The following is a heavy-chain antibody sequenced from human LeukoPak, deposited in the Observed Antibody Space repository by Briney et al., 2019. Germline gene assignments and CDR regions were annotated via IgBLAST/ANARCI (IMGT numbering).Heavy chain of an antibody. Sequence: AETLSLTCSVSGVSISSYYWSWIRQPPGKGLEWIGYINYSGSTNYNPSLKSRVTISVDTAKNQFSLRLRSVTAGDKAVYYCARQLGSTDWFDPWGQGTLVTVSS. J-gene: IGHJ5*02. CDR2: INYSGST. D-gene: IGHD2-2*01. CDR3: ARQLGSTDWFDP. V-gene: IGHV4-59*01. CDR1: GVSISSYY.